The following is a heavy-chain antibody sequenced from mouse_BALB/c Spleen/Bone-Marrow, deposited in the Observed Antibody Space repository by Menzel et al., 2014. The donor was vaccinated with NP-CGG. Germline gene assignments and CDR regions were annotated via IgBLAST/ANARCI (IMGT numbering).Heavy chain of an antibody. V-gene: IGHV14-3*02. CDR1: GFNIKDTY. CDR3: AGSSPYYDMDY. Sequence: EVQLQQSGAELVRPGALVKLSCRASGFNIKDTYMYWVKQRPEQGLEWIGRIDPANGNTKYDPRFQGKATITADTSSNTAYLQLNSLTSEDTAVYYCAGSSPYYDMDYWGQGTSVTVSS. CDR2: IDPANGNT. J-gene: IGHJ4*01. D-gene: IGHD6-1*01.